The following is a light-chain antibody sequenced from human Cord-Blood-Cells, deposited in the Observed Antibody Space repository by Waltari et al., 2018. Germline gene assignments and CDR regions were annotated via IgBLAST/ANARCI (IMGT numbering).Light chain of an antibody. V-gene: IGKV1-39*01. CDR2: AAS. J-gene: IGKJ2*03. Sequence: DIQITQSPSSLSASVGARVTITCRASQSISSYLNLYQQKPGKAPKLLIYAASSLQSGVPSRFSGSGSGTDFTLTISSLQPEDFATYDCQQSYSTPYSFGQGTKLEIK. CDR1: QSISSY. CDR3: QQSYSTPYS.